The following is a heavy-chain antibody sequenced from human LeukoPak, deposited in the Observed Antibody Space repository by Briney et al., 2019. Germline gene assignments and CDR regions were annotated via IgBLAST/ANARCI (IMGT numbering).Heavy chain of an antibody. Sequence: PSETLSLTCTVSGVLISSRSYYWGWIRQPPGRGLEWIGIMYFSGTTYYNPSLKSRVTISVHTPENSLSLELSSVTAADTAVYYCARHLRFGSSALPRDTFDIWGRGTVVTVSS. V-gene: IGHV4-39*01. CDR3: ARHLRFGSSALPRDTFDI. CDR1: GVLISSRSYY. J-gene: IGHJ3*02. CDR2: MYFSGTT. D-gene: IGHD1-26*01.